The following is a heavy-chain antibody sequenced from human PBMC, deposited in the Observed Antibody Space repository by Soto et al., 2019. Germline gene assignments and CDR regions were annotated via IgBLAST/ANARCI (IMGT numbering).Heavy chain of an antibody. Sequence: NPSETLSLTCTVSGGSISSYYWSWIRQPPGKGLEWIGYIYYSGSTNYNPSLKSRVTISVDTSKNQFSLKLSSVTAADTAVYYCASGGNVVTAILGGMDVWGQGTTVTVSS. CDR3: ASGGNVVTAILGGMDV. D-gene: IGHD2-21*02. CDR1: GGSISSYY. CDR2: IYYSGST. J-gene: IGHJ6*02. V-gene: IGHV4-59*01.